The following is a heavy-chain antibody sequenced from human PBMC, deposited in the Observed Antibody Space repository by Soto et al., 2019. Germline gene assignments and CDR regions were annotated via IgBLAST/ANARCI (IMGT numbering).Heavy chain of an antibody. V-gene: IGHV4-59*08. D-gene: IGHD3-3*01. CDR2: VSYSGST. CDR1: GVSTDSLY. Sequence: SETLSLTCTVSGVSTDSLYWSWVRQPPGKGLEWIGYVSYSGSTTYNPSLKSRVTVSIDTSKNQFSLKLTSVTAADTAVYYCARQGYYDLLSGYYLFDYWGQGILVTVS. CDR3: ARQGYYDLLSGYYLFDY. J-gene: IGHJ4*02.